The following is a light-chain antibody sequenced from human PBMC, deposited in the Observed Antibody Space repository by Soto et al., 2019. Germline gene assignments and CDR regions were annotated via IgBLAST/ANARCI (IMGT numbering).Light chain of an antibody. CDR1: SCDVGSYNL. J-gene: IGLJ2*01. Sequence: QSALTQPASVSGSPGQSITISCTGTSCDVGSYNLVSWYQQHPGKAPKHMVYEGSKRPSGVSNRFSGSKSGNTASLTISGLQAEYEADYYCCSYAGSSTYVVFGGGTKLTVL. V-gene: IGLV2-23*01. CDR2: EGS. CDR3: CSYAGSSTYVV.